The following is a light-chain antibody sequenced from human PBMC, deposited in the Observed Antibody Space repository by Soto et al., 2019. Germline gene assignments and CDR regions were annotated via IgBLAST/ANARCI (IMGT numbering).Light chain of an antibody. Sequence: EVVMTQSPATLSVSPGERATLSCRASQSVSSNLAWYQQKPGQAPRLLIYGASTRAAGIPARFSGSGSGTDFTLTITSLQSEDFGVYYCQRYNSWPLTFGGGTKVDIK. CDR2: GAS. V-gene: IGKV3-15*01. CDR3: QRYNSWPLT. CDR1: QSVSSN. J-gene: IGKJ4*01.